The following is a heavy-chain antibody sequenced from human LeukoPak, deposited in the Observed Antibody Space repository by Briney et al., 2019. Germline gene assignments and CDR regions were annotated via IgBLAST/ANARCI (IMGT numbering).Heavy chain of an antibody. Sequence: PGESPKISCKSSGYSFNSYWIGRVRQMPGKGLEWMGIIYPDDSDTRYSPSFQGQVTMSAGKSISTAYLQWSSLRASDTAMYYCARRVRVVGATDYFDYWGQGTLVTVSS. CDR1: GYSFNSYW. CDR2: IYPDDSDT. J-gene: IGHJ4*02. V-gene: IGHV5-51*01. D-gene: IGHD1-26*01. CDR3: ARRVRVVGATDYFDY.